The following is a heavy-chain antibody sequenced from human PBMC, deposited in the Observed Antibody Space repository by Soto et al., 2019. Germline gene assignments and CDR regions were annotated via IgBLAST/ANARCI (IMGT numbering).Heavy chain of an antibody. D-gene: IGHD3-3*01. CDR1: GFTFSSYL. V-gene: IGHV3-74*01. Sequence: LXLSCAASGFTFSSYLMHWVRQAPGKGLVWVSRINSDGSSTSYADSVKGRFTISRDNAKNTLYLQMNSLRAEDTAVYYCASEYYDFWSGYHPSPDYWGQGTLVTVSS. CDR3: ASEYYDFWSGYHPSPDY. J-gene: IGHJ4*02. CDR2: INSDGSST.